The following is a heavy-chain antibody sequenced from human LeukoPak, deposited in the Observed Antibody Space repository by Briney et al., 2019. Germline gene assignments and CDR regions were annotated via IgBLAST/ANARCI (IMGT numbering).Heavy chain of an antibody. CDR1: GDSFTSYG. CDR2: ITPIFGSA. J-gene: IGHJ4*02. Sequence: ASVKVSCKASGDSFTSYGFNWVGQAHGQGNEGKGRITPIFGSAHYPQRFQGRVTITADESTTTVYMELSILRSEDTALYYCARVQRLDGNWFFDLWGQGTVVTVSS. D-gene: IGHD1-26*01. V-gene: IGHV1-69*01. CDR3: ARVQRLDGNWFFDL.